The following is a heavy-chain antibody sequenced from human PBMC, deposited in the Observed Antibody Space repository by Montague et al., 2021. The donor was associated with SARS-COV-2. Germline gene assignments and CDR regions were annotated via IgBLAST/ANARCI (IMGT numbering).Heavy chain of an antibody. Sequence: SLRLSCAASGFTFSSYAMHWVRQAPGKGLEWVAVISYDGSNKYYADSVKGRFTISRDNSKTTLDLQMNSLRAEDTAIYYCAKHMTTGLHAFHIWGQGTMVTVSS. CDR2: ISYDGSNK. V-gene: IGHV3-30*04. CDR1: GFTFSSYA. D-gene: IGHD4-11*01. CDR3: AKHMTTGLHAFHI. J-gene: IGHJ3*02.